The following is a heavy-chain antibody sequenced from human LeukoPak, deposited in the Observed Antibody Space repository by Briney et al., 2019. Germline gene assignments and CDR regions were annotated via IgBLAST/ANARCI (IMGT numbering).Heavy chain of an antibody. Sequence: ASVKVSCKASGYTFTSYGISWVRQAPGQGLEWMGWISAYNGNTNYAQKLQGRVTMTTDTSTSTAYMELRSLRSDDTAVYYCARDGPSRGTIFGVVILDPSYYMDVWGKGTTVTVSS. CDR3: ARDGPSRGTIFGVVILDPSYYMDV. V-gene: IGHV1-18*01. CDR1: GYTFTSYG. D-gene: IGHD3-3*01. J-gene: IGHJ6*03. CDR2: ISAYNGNT.